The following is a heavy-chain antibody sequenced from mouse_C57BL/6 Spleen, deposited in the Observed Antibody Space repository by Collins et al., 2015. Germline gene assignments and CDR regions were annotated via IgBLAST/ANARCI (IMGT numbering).Heavy chain of an antibody. Sequence: GKATLTADKSSSTAYMQLSSLTSEDPAVYFCTRSGYGSSYSFAYWGQGTLVTVSA. J-gene: IGHJ3*01. V-gene: IGHV1-82*01. D-gene: IGHD1-1*01. CDR3: TRSGYGSSYSFAY.